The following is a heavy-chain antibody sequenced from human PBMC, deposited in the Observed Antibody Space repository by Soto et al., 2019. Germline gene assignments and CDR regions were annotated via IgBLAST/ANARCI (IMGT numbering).Heavy chain of an antibody. CDR3: ARARGYCSSTSCYTLYGMDV. J-gene: IGHJ6*02. CDR1: GGSISSGDYY. Sequence: SETLSLTCTVSGGSISSGDYYWSWIRQPPGKGLEWIGYIYYSGSTYYNPSLKSRVTISVDTSKNQFSLKLSSVTAADTAVYYCARARGYCSSTSCYTLYGMDVWGQGTTVTVSS. V-gene: IGHV4-30-4*01. CDR2: IYYSGST. D-gene: IGHD2-2*02.